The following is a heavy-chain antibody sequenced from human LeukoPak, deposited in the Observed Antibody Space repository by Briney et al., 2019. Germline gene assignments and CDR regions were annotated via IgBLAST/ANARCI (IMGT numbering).Heavy chain of an antibody. Sequence: GGSLRLSCAASGFTFSDYYMSCIRQAPGKGLEWVSYISSSGSTIYYADSVKGRFTISRDNAKNSLYLQMNSLRAEDTAVYYCARDGYYGSGETYYYYGMDVWGQGTTVTVSS. V-gene: IGHV3-11*01. J-gene: IGHJ6*02. CDR1: GFTFSDYY. CDR2: ISSSGSTI. D-gene: IGHD3-10*01. CDR3: ARDGYYGSGETYYYYGMDV.